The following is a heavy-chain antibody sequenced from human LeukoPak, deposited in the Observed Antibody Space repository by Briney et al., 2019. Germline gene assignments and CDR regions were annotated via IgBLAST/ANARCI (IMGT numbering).Heavy chain of an antibody. CDR2: IKNRSDGGAT. CDR3: TTVGSSWGFDY. CDR1: GFTFSAAW. D-gene: IGHD6-13*01. Sequence: AGSLRLSCAASGFTFSAAWMTWVRQTPGKGLECVGRIKNRSDGGATDYPTPVKGRFAISRDDSKNTLYLQMNSLKIEDTGVYYCTTVGSSWGFDYWGQGTLVTVSS. J-gene: IGHJ4*02. V-gene: IGHV3-15*01.